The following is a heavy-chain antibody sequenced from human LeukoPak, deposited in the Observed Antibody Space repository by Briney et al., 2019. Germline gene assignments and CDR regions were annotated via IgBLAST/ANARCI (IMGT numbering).Heavy chain of an antibody. CDR3: AKDFWFGENCYMDV. V-gene: IGHV3-30*02. CDR1: GFTFSSYG. J-gene: IGHJ6*03. Sequence: PGGSLRLYCAASGFTFSSYGMHWVRQAPGKGLEWVAFIRYDGSNKYFAESVKGRFTISRDNSKNTLYLQMNSLRAEDTAVYYCAKDFWFGENCYMDVWGTGTTVTVSS. D-gene: IGHD3-10*01. CDR2: IRYDGSNK.